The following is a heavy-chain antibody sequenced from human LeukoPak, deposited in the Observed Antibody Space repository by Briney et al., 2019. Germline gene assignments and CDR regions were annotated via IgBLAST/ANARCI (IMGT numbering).Heavy chain of an antibody. D-gene: IGHD2/OR15-2a*01. Sequence: GGSLRLSCVVSGFTFSSYWTTWVRQAPGKGLEWVANIKQDGSEKYYVDSVKGRFTISRDNAKNSLYLQMNSLRAEDTAVYYCARGPTRANSSDFWGQGTLVTVSS. CDR1: GFTFSSYW. V-gene: IGHV3-7*04. J-gene: IGHJ4*02. CDR2: IKQDGSEK. CDR3: ARGPTRANSSDF.